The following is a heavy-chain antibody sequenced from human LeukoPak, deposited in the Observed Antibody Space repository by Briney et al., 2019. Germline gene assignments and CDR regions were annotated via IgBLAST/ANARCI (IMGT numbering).Heavy chain of an antibody. CDR2: INWSGTTS. CDR1: GFTFSSYE. Sequence: GGSLRLSCAASGFTFSSYEMNWVRQAPGKGLEWVSGINWSGTTSASADSVRGRFTISRDNARNSLYLQMNNVRAEDTALYYCARGAVTYCYHYMDVWGKGAAVIVSS. J-gene: IGHJ6*03. CDR3: ARGAVTYCYHYMDV. D-gene: IGHD4-17*01. V-gene: IGHV3-20*04.